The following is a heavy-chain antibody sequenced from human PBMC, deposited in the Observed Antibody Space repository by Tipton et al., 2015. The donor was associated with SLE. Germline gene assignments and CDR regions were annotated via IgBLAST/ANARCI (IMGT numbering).Heavy chain of an antibody. J-gene: IGHJ2*01. D-gene: IGHD2-15*01. CDR3: ARDAVVVAVYWYFDL. CDR1: GYSISSGYY. V-gene: IGHV4-38-2*02. Sequence: TLSLTCAVSGYSISSGYYWGWIRKPPGKGLEWIGSIYHSGGTYYNPPLKSRVTISVDTSKKQFSLKLSSVTAADTAVYYCARDAVVVAVYWYFDLWGRGTLVTVSS. CDR2: IYHSGGT.